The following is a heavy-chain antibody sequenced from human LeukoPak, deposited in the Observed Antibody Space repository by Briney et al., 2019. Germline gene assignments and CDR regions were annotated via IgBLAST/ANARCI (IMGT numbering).Heavy chain of an antibody. CDR2: IRSKANSYAT. CDR1: GFTFSGSA. J-gene: IGHJ5*02. CDR3: TRPRTTYYDFWSGLNWFDP. D-gene: IGHD3-3*01. V-gene: IGHV3-73*01. Sequence: GGSLRLSCAASGFTFSGSAMHWVRQASGKGLEWVGRIRSKANSYATAYAASVKGRFTTSRDDSKNTAYLQMNSLKTEDTAVYYCTRPRTTYYDFWSGLNWFDPWGQGTLVTVSS.